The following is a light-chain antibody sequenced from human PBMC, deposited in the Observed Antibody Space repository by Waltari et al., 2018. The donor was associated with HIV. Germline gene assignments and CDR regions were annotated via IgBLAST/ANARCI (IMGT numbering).Light chain of an antibody. CDR3: EQIYTFPLFS. CDR2: SAT. CDR1: QTIGDY. J-gene: IGKJ3*01. V-gene: IGKV1-39*01. Sequence: DLQLTQSPSPLSASVGDRVTVTCRASQTIGDYVNWYQQKPGKPPKLLLYSATSLQPGVPSRFSGSGSGTDFALTISSLQPEDFAIYYCEQIYTFPLFSFGPGTKVDIK.